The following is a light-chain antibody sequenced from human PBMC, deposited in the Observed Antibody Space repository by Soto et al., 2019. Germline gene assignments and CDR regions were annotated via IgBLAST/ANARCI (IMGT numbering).Light chain of an antibody. Sequence: DIQMTQSPSSLSSSVGNRVTITCQARQDIATYLNWYQQKPGKAPNLLIYDASNLETGVPSRFSGGGSGTRFTFTIRDLQADDIATYVCQQYDNHPPTWMFGQGTKVEVE. V-gene: IGKV1-33*01. CDR3: QQYDNHPPTWM. J-gene: IGKJ1*01. CDR2: DAS. CDR1: QDIATY.